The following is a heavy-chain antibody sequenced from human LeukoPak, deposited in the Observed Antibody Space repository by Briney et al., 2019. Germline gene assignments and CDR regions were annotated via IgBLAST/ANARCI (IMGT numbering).Heavy chain of an antibody. V-gene: IGHV3-30-3*01. CDR3: ANTEGYYDSSGYYF. CDR2: ISYDGSNK. Sequence: PGGSLRLSCAASGFTFSSYAMHWVRQAPGKGLEWVAVISYDGSNKYYADSVKGRFTISRDNSKNTLYLQMNSLRAEDTAVYYCANTEGYYDSSGYYFWGQGTLVTVSS. J-gene: IGHJ4*02. CDR1: GFTFSSYA. D-gene: IGHD3-22*01.